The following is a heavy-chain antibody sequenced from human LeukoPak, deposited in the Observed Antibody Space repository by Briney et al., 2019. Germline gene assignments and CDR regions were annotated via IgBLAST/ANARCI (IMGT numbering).Heavy chain of an antibody. CDR2: ISNSGST. D-gene: IGHD2-15*01. CDR1: GGSISSHY. CDR3: GRDALVGYFSYYYMDV. J-gene: IGHJ6*03. Sequence: SETLSLTCTVSGGSISSHYWTWIRQSPVKGLEWIGDISNSGSTSYNPSLKSRVTISIDTSKNQFSLKLSSVTAADTAVYYRGRDALVGYFSYYYMDVWGKGTTVTVSS. V-gene: IGHV4-59*11.